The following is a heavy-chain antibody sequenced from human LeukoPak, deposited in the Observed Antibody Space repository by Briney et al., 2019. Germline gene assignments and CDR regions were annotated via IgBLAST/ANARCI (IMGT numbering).Heavy chain of an antibody. CDR2: IYYSGST. J-gene: IGHJ6*03. D-gene: IGHD3-3*01. CDR1: GGSISGYY. CDR3: ARVHGLRFLGNRYYYYMDV. V-gene: IGHV4-59*01. Sequence: SETLSLTCTVSGGSISGYYWSWIRQPPGKGLEWIGYIYYSGSTNYNPSLKSRVTISVDTSKNQFSLKLSSVTAADTAVYYCARVHGLRFLGNRYYYYMDVWGKGTTVTVSS.